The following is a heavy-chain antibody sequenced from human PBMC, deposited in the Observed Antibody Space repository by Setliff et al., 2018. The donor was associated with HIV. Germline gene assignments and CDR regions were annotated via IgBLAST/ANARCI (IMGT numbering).Heavy chain of an antibody. CDR1: GFTLSTYG. D-gene: IGHD2-2*01. CDR2: IKQGGTEN. J-gene: IGHJ3*02. Sequence: GGSLRLSCATSGFTLSTYGMHWVRQAPGKGLEWVANIKQGGTENYSVDSVKGRFTISRDNSLYLQMDSLRAEDTAVYYCARSRSTRDAFDIWGQGTMVTVSS. V-gene: IGHV3-7*01. CDR3: ARSRSTRDAFDI.